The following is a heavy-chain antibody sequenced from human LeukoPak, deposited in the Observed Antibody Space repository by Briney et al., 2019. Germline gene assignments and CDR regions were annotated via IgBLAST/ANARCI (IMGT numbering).Heavy chain of an antibody. CDR2: MNPNSGNT. J-gene: IGHJ5*02. Sequence: GASVKVSCKASGYTFTSYDINWVRQATGQGLEWMGWMNPNSGNTGYAQKFQGRVTMTRNTSISTAYMELSSLRSEDTAVYYCARDLDSRGSGSYDHWGQGTLVTVSS. CDR1: GYTFTSYD. CDR3: ARDLDSRGSGSYDH. V-gene: IGHV1-8*01. D-gene: IGHD3-10*01.